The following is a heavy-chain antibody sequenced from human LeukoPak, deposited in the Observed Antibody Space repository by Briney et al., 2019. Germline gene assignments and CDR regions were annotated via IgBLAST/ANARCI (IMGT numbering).Heavy chain of an antibody. CDR3: AKLLWFGDLGGGPFDI. CDR1: GFSFSVYA. V-gene: IGHV3-30*02. D-gene: IGHD3-10*01. J-gene: IGHJ3*02. CDR2: IRNDGSNE. Sequence: PGGSLRLSCAASGFSFSVYAMHWVRQAQGKGLEWVAFIRNDGSNENYADSVKGRFTISRDKSKNTLYQQMNSLRAEDTAVYYCAKLLWFGDLGGGPFDIWGQGTMVTVSS.